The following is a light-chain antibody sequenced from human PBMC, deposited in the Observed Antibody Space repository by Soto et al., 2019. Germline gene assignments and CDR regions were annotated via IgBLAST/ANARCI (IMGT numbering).Light chain of an antibody. CDR3: PQYGSSKWT. J-gene: IGKJ1*01. CDR2: GAS. Sequence: EIVLTQSPGTLSLSPGERATLSYRASQSVTSSYLVWYQQKPGQAPRLLIYGASSRATGIPDRFSGSGSGTDFTLTISRMEPEDFAVYYCPQYGSSKWTFGQGTKVEIK. V-gene: IGKV3-20*01. CDR1: QSVTSSY.